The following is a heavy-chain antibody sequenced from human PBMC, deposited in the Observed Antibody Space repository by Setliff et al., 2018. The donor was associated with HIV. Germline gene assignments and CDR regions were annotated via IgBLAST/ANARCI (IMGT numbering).Heavy chain of an antibody. Sequence: PSETLSLTCSASGGSISSSSYHWGWIRQPPGKGLEWIGSIYYSGSTYYNPSLKSRVTISVETSKNQFSLKLSSVTAADTAVYYCARDWTWDYGGYYYYGMDVWGQGTKVTVSS. CDR3: ARDWTWDYGGYYYYGMDV. CDR2: IYYSGST. CDR1: GGSISSSSYH. D-gene: IGHD4-17*01. V-gene: IGHV4-39*07. J-gene: IGHJ6*02.